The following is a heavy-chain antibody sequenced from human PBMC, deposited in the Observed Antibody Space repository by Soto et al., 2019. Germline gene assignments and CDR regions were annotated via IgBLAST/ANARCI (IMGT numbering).Heavy chain of an antibody. CDR1: GFTFSSYE. CDR3: AREGSSGWYFWGQFDY. Sequence: EVQLVESGGGLVQPEGSLRLSCAASGFTFSSYEMNWVRQAPGKGLEWVSYISSSGSTIYYADSVKGRFTISRDNAKNSLYLQMNSLRAEDTAVYYCAREGSSGWYFWGQFDYWGQGTLVTVSS. J-gene: IGHJ4*02. D-gene: IGHD6-19*01. CDR2: ISSSGSTI. V-gene: IGHV3-48*03.